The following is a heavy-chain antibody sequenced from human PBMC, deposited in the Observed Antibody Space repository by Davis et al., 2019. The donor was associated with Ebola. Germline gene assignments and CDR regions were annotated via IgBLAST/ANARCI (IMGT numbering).Heavy chain of an antibody. J-gene: IGHJ1*01. CDR3: ARGEDYDFWTGYHFVY. V-gene: IGHV1-3*01. Sequence: AASVKVSCKASGYNFVNYAMHWVRQAPGQGLEWMGWINGGKGNTQYSQRFQGRVTIFRDTSASTAYMELSSLRSEDTAVYFCARGEDYDFWTGYHFVYWGQGSQVIVSS. CDR2: INGGKGNT. CDR1: GYNFVNYA. D-gene: IGHD3-3*01.